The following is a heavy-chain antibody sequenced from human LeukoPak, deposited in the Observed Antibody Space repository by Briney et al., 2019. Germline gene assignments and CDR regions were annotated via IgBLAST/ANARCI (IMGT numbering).Heavy chain of an antibody. CDR1: GLSFSSFA. CDR3: AKASWVSSTDAVR. D-gene: IGHD6-19*01. CDR2: IRGNGET. Sequence: GGSLRLSCAASGLSFSSFAMSWVRQGPARGLEWVSSIRGNGETFYPDSVKGRFTLSSDSSENTVYFQLNNLRVEDTAIYYCAKASWVSSTDAVRWGQGTLVTVSS. V-gene: IGHV3-23*01. J-gene: IGHJ4*02.